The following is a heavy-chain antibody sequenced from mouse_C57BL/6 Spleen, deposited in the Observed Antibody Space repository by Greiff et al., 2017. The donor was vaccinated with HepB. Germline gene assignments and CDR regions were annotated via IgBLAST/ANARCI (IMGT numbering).Heavy chain of an antibody. D-gene: IGHD2-3*01. V-gene: IGHV6-3*01. Sequence: EVQLVESGGGLVQPGGSMKLSCVASGFTFSNYWMNWVRQSPEKGLEWVAQIRLKSDNYATHYAESVKGRFTISRDDSKSSVYLQMNNLRAEDTGIYYCTGGGGYYVDAMDYWGQGTSVTVSS. CDR1: GFTFSNYW. CDR3: TGGGGYYVDAMDY. CDR2: IRLKSDNYAT. J-gene: IGHJ4*01.